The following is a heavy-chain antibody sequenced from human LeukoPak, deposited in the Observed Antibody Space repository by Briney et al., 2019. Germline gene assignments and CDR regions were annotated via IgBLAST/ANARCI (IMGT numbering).Heavy chain of an antibody. D-gene: IGHD3-3*01. CDR2: INPNSGGT. Sequence: ASVKVSCKASGYTFTGYYMHWVRQAPGQGLEWMGWINPNSGGTNYAQKFQGRVTMTRDTSISTAYMELSRLRSDDTAVYYCARGLTSLDDFWSGSWFDPWGQGTLVTVSS. CDR3: ARGLTSLDDFWSGSWFDP. V-gene: IGHV1-2*02. J-gene: IGHJ5*02. CDR1: GYTFTGYY.